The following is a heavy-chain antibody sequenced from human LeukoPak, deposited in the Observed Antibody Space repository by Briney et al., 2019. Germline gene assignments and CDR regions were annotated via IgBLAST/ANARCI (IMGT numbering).Heavy chain of an antibody. CDR1: GGSISSSNW. V-gene: IGHV4-4*02. J-gene: IGHJ1*01. D-gene: IGHD6-19*01. Sequence: PSETLSLTCAVSGGSISSSNWWSWVRQPPGKGLEWIGEIYHSGSTNYNPSLKSQVTISVDKSKNQFSLKLSSVTAADTAVYYCASQYSSGPFGYFQHWGQGTLVTVSS. CDR3: ASQYSSGPFGYFQH. CDR2: IYHSGST.